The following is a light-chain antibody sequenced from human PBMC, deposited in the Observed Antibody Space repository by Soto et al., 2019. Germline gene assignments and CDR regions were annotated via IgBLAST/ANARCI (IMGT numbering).Light chain of an antibody. Sequence: DIQMTQSPSSLSASVGDRVTITCQAGHHINNYLNWFQQKPGKAPKLLIYDASKLQTGVPSRFSGSVSGTDFTFTISSLQTEDIATYYCHQYDALPFTFGPGTKVDIK. CDR2: DAS. J-gene: IGKJ3*01. V-gene: IGKV1-33*01. CDR3: HQYDALPFT. CDR1: HHINNY.